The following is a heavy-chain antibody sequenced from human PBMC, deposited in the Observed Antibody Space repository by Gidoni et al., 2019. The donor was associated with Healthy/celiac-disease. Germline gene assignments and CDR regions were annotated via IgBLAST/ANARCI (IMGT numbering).Heavy chain of an antibody. J-gene: IGHJ4*02. CDR1: GGTFSSYA. V-gene: IGHV1-69*04. D-gene: IGHD3-22*01. CDR3: ARESTMIVVVITTGEFDY. CDR2: IIPIFGIA. Sequence: QVQLVQSGAEVKKPGSSVKVSCKAAGGTFSSYAISWVRQAPGQGLEWMGRIIPIFGIASYAQKFQGRVTITADKSTSTAYMELSSLRSEDTAVYYCARESTMIVVVITTGEFDYWGQGTLVTVSS.